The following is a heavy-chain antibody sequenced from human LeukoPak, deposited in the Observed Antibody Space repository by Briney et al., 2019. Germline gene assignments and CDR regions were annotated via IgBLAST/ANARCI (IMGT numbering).Heavy chain of an antibody. J-gene: IGHJ4*02. Sequence: SETPSLTCAVSGGSISSSNWWSWVRQPPGKGLEWIGEIYHSGSTNYNPSLKSRVTISVDKSKNQFSLKLSSVTAADTAVYYCARVGSSGWYGDYWGRGTLVTVSS. CDR1: GGSISSSNW. CDR3: ARVGSSGWYGDY. V-gene: IGHV4-4*02. CDR2: IYHSGST. D-gene: IGHD6-19*01.